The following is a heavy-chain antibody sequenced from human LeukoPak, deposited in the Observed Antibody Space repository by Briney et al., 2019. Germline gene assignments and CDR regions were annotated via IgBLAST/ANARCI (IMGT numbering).Heavy chain of an antibody. Sequence: ASVKVSCKASGYTFTGYYMHWVRQAPGQGLEWMGWINPNSGGTNYAQKFQGRVTMTRDTSISTAYMELSRLRSVDTAVYYCARVRGVYCSSTSCYHFDYWGQGTLVTVSS. CDR2: INPNSGGT. CDR3: ARVRGVYCSSTSCYHFDY. D-gene: IGHD2-2*01. J-gene: IGHJ4*02. V-gene: IGHV1-2*02. CDR1: GYTFTGYY.